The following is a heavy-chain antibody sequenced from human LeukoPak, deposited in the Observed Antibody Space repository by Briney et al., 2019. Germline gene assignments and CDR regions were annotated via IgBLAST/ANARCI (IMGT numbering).Heavy chain of an antibody. CDR1: GFIFRDYW. V-gene: IGHV3-74*01. D-gene: IGHD3-3*01. J-gene: IGHJ4*02. CDR3: AASRWSGALDF. CDR2: IDRDGFPT. Sequence: GGSLRLSCAASGFIFRDYWMLWVRQAPGKGLIWVSRIDRDGFPTIYADSVKGRFTFSRNNARNTLYLQMNNLRDDDSAVYYCAASRWSGALDFWGKGSLVTVSS.